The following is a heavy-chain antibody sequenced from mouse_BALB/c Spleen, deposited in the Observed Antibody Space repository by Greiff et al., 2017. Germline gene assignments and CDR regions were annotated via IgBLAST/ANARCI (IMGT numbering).Heavy chain of an antibody. CDR2: IYPYNGGT. CDR3: APYYRYAMDY. V-gene: IGHV1S29*02. Sequence: EVKLVESGPELVKPGASVKISCKASGYTFTDYNMHWVKQSHGKSFEWIGYIYPYNGGTGYNQKFKSKATLTVDNSSSTAYMELRSLTSEDSAVYYCAPYYRYAMDYWGQGTSVTVSS. J-gene: IGHJ4*01. CDR1: GYTFTDYN. D-gene: IGHD2-14*01.